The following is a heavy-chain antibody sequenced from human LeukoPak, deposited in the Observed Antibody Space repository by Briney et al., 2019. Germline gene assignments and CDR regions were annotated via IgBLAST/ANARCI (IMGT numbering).Heavy chain of an antibody. CDR3: ARDRSSGWYDY. Sequence: GASVKVSCKASGYTFSGYYMHWVRQAPGQGLEWMGWINPNSGGTRYAQKLQGRVTMTTDTPTTTAYMELRSLTSDDTAVYYCARDRSSGWYDYWGQGTLVTVSS. J-gene: IGHJ4*02. CDR1: GYTFSGYY. CDR2: INPNSGGT. V-gene: IGHV1-2*02. D-gene: IGHD6-19*01.